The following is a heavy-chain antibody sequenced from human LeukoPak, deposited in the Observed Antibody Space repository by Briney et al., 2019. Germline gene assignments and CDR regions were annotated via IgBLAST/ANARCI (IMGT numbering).Heavy chain of an antibody. D-gene: IGHD2-2*02. V-gene: IGHV4-34*01. Sequence: PSETLSLTCAVYGGSFSGYYWSLIRQPPGKGLEWIGEINHSGSTNYNPSLKSRVTISVDTSKNQFSLKLSSVTAADTAVYYCALYDPDYYYMDVWGKGTTVTVSS. CDR3: ALYDPDYYYMDV. CDR1: GGSFSGYY. CDR2: INHSGST. J-gene: IGHJ6*03.